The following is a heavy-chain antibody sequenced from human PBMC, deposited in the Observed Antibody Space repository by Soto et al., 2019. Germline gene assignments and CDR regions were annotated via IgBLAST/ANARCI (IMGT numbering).Heavy chain of an antibody. Sequence: QVQLVQSGAEVKKPGSSVKVSCKASGGTFSSYTISWVRQAPGQGREWMGRIIPILGIANYAQKFQGRVTITADKATSPAYMELSSLRSEDTAVYYCATRGWDGDYGDYWGQGPLGTVSS. D-gene: IGHD4-17*01. CDR3: ATRGWDGDYGDY. V-gene: IGHV1-69*02. CDR1: GGTFSSYT. J-gene: IGHJ4*02. CDR2: IIPILGIA.